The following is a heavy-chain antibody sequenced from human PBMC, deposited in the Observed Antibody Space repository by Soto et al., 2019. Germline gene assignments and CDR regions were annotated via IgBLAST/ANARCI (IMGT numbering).Heavy chain of an antibody. D-gene: IGHD6-13*01. CDR3: AKDPSSWQGSDY. CDR2: ISYEGSNK. CDR1: GFTFSSYG. Sequence: QVQLVESGGGVVQPGRSLRLSCAASGFTFSSYGMHWVRQAPGKGLEWVAVISYEGSNKYYADSVKGRFTISRDNSKNTLYLQMNSLRAEDTAVYYCAKDPSSWQGSDYWGQGTLVTVSS. V-gene: IGHV3-30*18. J-gene: IGHJ4*02.